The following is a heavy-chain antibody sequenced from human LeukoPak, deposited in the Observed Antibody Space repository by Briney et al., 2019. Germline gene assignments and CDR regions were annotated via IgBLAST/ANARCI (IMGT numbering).Heavy chain of an antibody. Sequence: ASVKVSCKASGYTFTSYAMHWVRQAPGQRLEWMGWINAGNGNTKYSQKFQGSVTITRDTSASTAYMELSSLRSEDTAVYYCARSSIVGATNFDYWGQGTLVTVSS. J-gene: IGHJ4*02. D-gene: IGHD1-26*01. CDR3: ARSSIVGATNFDY. CDR1: GYTFTSYA. CDR2: INAGNGNT. V-gene: IGHV1-3*01.